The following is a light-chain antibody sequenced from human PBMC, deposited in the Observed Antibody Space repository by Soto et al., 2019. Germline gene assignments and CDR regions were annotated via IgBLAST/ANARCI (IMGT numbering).Light chain of an antibody. V-gene: IGKV1-5*03. CDR3: QQYNSYSSIT. CDR2: KAS. J-gene: IGKJ5*01. Sequence: DVQMTQSPSTLSASVGDRVTITCRASQSISAWLAWYQQKPGKAPNLLIYKASTLESGVPSRFSGSGSGTGFTLTISSLQPDDFATYYCQQYNSYSSITFGQGTRLEIK. CDR1: QSISAW.